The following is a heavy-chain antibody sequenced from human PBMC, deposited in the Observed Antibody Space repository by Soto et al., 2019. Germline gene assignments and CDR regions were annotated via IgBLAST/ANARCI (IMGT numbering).Heavy chain of an antibody. CDR3: ATSPLYYYGSGSYSGYFQH. V-gene: IGHV1-24*01. CDR1: GYTLTELS. CDR2: FDPEDGET. J-gene: IGHJ1*01. D-gene: IGHD3-10*01. Sequence: ASVKVSCKVSGYTLTELSMHWVRQAPGKGLEWMGGFDPEDGETIYAQKFQGRVTMTEDTSTDTAYMELSSLRSEDTAVYYCATSPLYYYGSGSYSGYFQHWGQGTLVTVPQ.